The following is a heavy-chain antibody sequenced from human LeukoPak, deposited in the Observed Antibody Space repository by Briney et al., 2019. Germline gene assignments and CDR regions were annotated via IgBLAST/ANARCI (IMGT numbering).Heavy chain of an antibody. CDR2: VNPNSGNT. CDR1: GGTFSSYA. V-gene: IGHV1-8*02. CDR3: ARGIEDWFDP. Sequence: ASVKVSCKASGGTFSSYAINWVRQATGQGLEWMGWVNPNSGNTGYAQKFQGRVTMTRNTSISTAYMELSSLRSEDTAVYYCARGIEDWFDPWGQGTLVTVSS. J-gene: IGHJ5*02.